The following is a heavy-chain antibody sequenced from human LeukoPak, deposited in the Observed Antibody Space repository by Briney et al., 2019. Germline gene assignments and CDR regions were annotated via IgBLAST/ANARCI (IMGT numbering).Heavy chain of an antibody. CDR2: IYYGRTT. CDR1: TDSISSSSHH. D-gene: IGHD3-10*01. J-gene: IGHJ6*02. V-gene: IGHV4-39*02. Sequence: PSETLSLTCTVSTDSISSSSHHWGWIRQSPGKGLEWIGSIYYGRTTYYNPSLNSRVAISVVTSKNQFSLQLNSVTAADTAVYYCAREKVLWFGETYGMDVWGQGTTVTVSS. CDR3: AREKVLWFGETYGMDV.